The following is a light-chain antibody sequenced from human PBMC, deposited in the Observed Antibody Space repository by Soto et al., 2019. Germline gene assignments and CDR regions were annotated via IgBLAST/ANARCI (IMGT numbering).Light chain of an antibody. CDR2: EVS. CDR1: SSEVGGYNY. V-gene: IGLV2-14*01. J-gene: IGLJ3*02. CDR3: TSYTTSSTHWV. Sequence: QSALTQPASVSGSPGQSITISCTGTSSEVGGYNYVSWYQQHPDKAPKLMIYEVSNRPSGVSNRFSGSKSGNTASLTISGLQAEDEADYYCTSYTTSSTHWVFGGGTKLTVL.